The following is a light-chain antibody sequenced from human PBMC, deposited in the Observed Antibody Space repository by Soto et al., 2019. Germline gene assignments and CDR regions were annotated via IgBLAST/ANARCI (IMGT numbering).Light chain of an antibody. J-gene: IGKJ1*01. CDR3: QQYGSSSWT. V-gene: IGKV3-20*01. CDR1: QSVRSSY. CDR2: GAS. Sequence: EIVLTQSPGTLSLPPGERATLSCRASQSVRSSYLAWYQQKFGQAPRLLIYGASSRATGIPDRFSGSGSGTDFTLTISFLEPEDFAVYYCQQYGSSSWTFGQGTKVDIK.